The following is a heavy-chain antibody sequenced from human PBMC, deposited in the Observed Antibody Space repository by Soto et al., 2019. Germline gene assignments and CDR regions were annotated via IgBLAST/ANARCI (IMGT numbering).Heavy chain of an antibody. J-gene: IGHJ3*02. CDR3: ASSWAYGSGSYDAFDI. V-gene: IGHV3-11*01. D-gene: IGHD3-10*01. CDR2: ISSSGSTI. CDR1: GFTFSDYY. Sequence: QVQLVESGGGLVKPGGSLRLSCAASGFTFSDYYMSWIRQAPGKGLEWVSYISSSGSTIYYADSVKGRFTISRDNAKNSLYLQMNSLRAEDTAVYYSASSWAYGSGSYDAFDIWGQGTMVTVSS.